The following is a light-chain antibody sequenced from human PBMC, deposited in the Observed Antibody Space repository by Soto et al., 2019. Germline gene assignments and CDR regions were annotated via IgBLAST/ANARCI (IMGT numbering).Light chain of an antibody. Sequence: QSALTQPASVSGSPGQSITISCTGTRSDVGGYNYVSWYQHHPGKAPKLMIYDVSNRPSGVSNRFSGSKSGNTASLTISGLQAEDEADYYCSSYTSSSTPYVFGTGTKVIVL. CDR1: RSDVGGYNY. J-gene: IGLJ1*01. CDR2: DVS. CDR3: SSYTSSSTPYV. V-gene: IGLV2-14*03.